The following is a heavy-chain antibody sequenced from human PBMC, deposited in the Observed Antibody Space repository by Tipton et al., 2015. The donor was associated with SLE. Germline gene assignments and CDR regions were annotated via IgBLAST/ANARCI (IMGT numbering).Heavy chain of an antibody. CDR3: ARQRVRYNWNAAGY. V-gene: IGHV4-38-2*01. CDR1: GYSISSGYY. Sequence: TLSLTCAVSGYSISSGYYWGWIRQPPGKGLEWIGSIYYSGSTYYNPSLKSRVTISVDTSKNQFSLQLSSVTAADTAVYYCARQRVRYNWNAAGYWGQGTSVTASS. J-gene: IGHJ4*02. D-gene: IGHD1-20*01. CDR2: IYYSGST.